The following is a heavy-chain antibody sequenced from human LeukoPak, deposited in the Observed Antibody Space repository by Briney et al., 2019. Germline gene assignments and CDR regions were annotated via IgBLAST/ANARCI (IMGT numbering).Heavy chain of an antibody. D-gene: IGHD3-22*01. CDR1: GFTFSSYW. CDR2: IKSDGST. CDR3: ARAPSEIGGYYPEYFRH. Sequence: GGSLRLSCAASGFTFSSYWMHWVRQAPGKGLVLVSRIKSDGSTRYADSVKGRFTISRDKAKNTVSLQMNSLRAEDTGVYYCARAPSEIGGYYPEYFRHWGRGTLVIVSS. J-gene: IGHJ1*01. V-gene: IGHV3-74*01.